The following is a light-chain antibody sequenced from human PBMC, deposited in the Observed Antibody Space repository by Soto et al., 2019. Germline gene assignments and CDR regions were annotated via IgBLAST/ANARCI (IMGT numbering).Light chain of an antibody. Sequence: EIAMTQSPANLSVSPGERATLSCRASQSIFTELAWYQQIPGQPPRLLIYSASTRATGVPARFTGSGSGSEFTLTISGLQSEDFAIYYCQQGHNWPLTFGQGTRLEI. J-gene: IGKJ2*01. CDR2: SAS. CDR1: QSIFTE. V-gene: IGKV3-15*01. CDR3: QQGHNWPLT.